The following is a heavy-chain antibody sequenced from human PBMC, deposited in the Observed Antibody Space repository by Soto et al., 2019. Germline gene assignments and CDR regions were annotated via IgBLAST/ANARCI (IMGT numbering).Heavy chain of an antibody. CDR1: GFTFSDHY. D-gene: IGHD1-1*01. V-gene: IGHV3-72*01. CDR2: IRNKANSYIT. Sequence: EVQLVESGGGLVQPGGSLRLSCAASGFTFSDHYMDWVRQAPGKGLEWVGRIRNKANSYITEYAASVKGRLTISRDDSKNSLYLQMDSLKTEDTAVYYCARERARFETGTGYHYYGMDVWGQGTTVTVSS. J-gene: IGHJ6*02. CDR3: ARERARFETGTGYHYYGMDV.